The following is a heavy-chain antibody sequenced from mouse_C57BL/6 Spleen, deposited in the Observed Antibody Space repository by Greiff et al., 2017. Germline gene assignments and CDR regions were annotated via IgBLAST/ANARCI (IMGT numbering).Heavy chain of an antibody. CDR2: IRSKSNNYAT. Sequence: EVKLMESGGGLVQPKGSLKLSCAASGFGFNTYAMTWFRQAPGKGLEWVARIRSKSNNYATYYADSVKDRFTISRDDSESMLYLQMNNLKTEDTAMYYCGSSYWGQGTLVTVSA. CDR3: GSSY. J-gene: IGHJ3*01. V-gene: IGHV10-1*01. D-gene: IGHD1-1*01. CDR1: GFGFNTYA.